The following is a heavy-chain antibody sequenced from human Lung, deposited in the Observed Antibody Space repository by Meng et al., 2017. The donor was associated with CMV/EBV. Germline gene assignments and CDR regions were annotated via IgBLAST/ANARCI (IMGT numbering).Heavy chain of an antibody. Sequence: XVXVSXXASGGTFSSYTISWVRQAPGQGLEWMGRIIPILGIANYAQKFQGRVTITADKSTSTAYMELSSLRSEDTAVYYCARSGLGNYYYGMDVWGQGTTVXVSS. CDR3: ARSGLGNYYYGMDV. J-gene: IGHJ6*02. D-gene: IGHD6-19*01. V-gene: IGHV1-69*02. CDR1: GGTFSSYT. CDR2: IIPILGIA.